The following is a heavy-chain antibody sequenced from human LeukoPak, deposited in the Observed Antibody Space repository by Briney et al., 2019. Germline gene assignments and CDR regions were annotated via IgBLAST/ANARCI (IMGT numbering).Heavy chain of an antibody. Sequence: GGSLRLSCAASEFSVGSNYMTWVRQAPGKGLEWVSYISSSGSTIYYADSVKGRFTISRDNAKNSLYLQMNSLRAEDTAVYYCARSPRGYSFYFDYWGQGTLVTVSS. J-gene: IGHJ4*02. V-gene: IGHV3-48*03. CDR2: ISSSGSTI. CDR3: ARSPRGYSFYFDY. CDR1: EFSVGSNY. D-gene: IGHD3-22*01.